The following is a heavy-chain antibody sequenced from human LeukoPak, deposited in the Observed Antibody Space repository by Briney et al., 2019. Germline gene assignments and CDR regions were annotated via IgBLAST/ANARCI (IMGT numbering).Heavy chain of an antibody. Sequence: PGGSLRLSCAASGFTFSSYAMHWVRQAPGKGLEYVSAISSNGGSTYYANSVKGRFTISRDNSKNTLYLQMGSLRAEDMAVYYCARVNDSSGYYFGPFDYWGQGTLVTVSS. V-gene: IGHV3-64*01. CDR3: ARVNDSSGYYFGPFDY. CDR1: GFTFSSYA. D-gene: IGHD3-22*01. J-gene: IGHJ4*02. CDR2: ISSNGGST.